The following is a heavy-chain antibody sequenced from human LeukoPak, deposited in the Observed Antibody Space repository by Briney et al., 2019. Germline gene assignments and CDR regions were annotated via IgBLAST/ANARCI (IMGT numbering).Heavy chain of an antibody. CDR1: GGSISSSSYY. D-gene: IGHD3-10*01. CDR3: ARVRRITMVRGVYDRGYYFDY. CDR2: IYYSGST. J-gene: IGHJ4*02. Sequence: SETLSLTCTVSGGSISSSSYYWGWIRQPPGKGLEWIGSIYYSGSTYYNPSLKSRVTISVDTSKNQFSLKLSSVTAADTAVYYCARVRRITMVRGVYDRGYYFDYWGQGTLVTVSS. V-gene: IGHV4-39*07.